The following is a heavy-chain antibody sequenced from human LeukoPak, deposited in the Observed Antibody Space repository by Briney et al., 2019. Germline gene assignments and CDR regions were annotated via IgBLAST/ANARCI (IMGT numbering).Heavy chain of an antibody. V-gene: IGHV3-23*01. CDR2: ISGSGGST. J-gene: IGHJ5*02. D-gene: IGHD2-15*01. CDR3: AKVGMYCSGGSCYINWFDP. CDR1: GFTVSSNY. Sequence: GGSLRLSCAASGFTVSSNYMSWVRQAPGKGLEWVSAISGSGGSTYYADSVKGRFTISRDNSKNTLYLQMNSLRAEDTAVYYCAKVGMYCSGGSCYINWFDPWGQGTLVTVSS.